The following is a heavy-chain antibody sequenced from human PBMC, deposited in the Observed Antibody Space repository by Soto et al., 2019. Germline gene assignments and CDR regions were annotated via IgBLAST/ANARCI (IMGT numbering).Heavy chain of an antibody. Sequence: QVQLVQSGAEVKKPGSSVKVSCKASGGTFSSYAISWVRQAPGQGLEWMGGIIPIFGTANYAQKFQGRVTITADESTSTACMELSSLRSEDTAVYYCARSGMATTSDYYYYYGMDVWGQGTTVTVSS. D-gene: IGHD3-10*01. CDR1: GGTFSSYA. CDR2: IIPIFGTA. J-gene: IGHJ6*02. CDR3: ARSGMATTSDYYYYYGMDV. V-gene: IGHV1-69*01.